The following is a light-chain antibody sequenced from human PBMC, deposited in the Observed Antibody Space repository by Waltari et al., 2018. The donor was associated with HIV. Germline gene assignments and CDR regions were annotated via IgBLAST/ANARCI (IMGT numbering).Light chain of an antibody. CDR3: LTYVSDSGTWK. V-gene: IGLV2-23*02. Sequence: QSPLTQPASVSGNPGQSVTIPCTGTNIDVGTYNLVSWYQQHPGKAPKLLIYDVSKRPSGVSSRFSGSKSGYWASLTISGLLAEDESYYFCLTYVSDSGTWKFGGGTYLTV. J-gene: IGLJ3*02. CDR2: DVS. CDR1: NIDVGTYNL.